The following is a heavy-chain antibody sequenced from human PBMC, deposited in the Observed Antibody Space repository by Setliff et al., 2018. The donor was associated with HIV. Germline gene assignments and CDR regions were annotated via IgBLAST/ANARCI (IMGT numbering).Heavy chain of an antibody. CDR3: AKGPRGLGLRYFFDY. Sequence: SETLSLTCAVYGGSFSASYWSWIRQAPGKGLEWIGEINHSGVTHYNPSLETRVTMFVDTSKNQFSLRLSPVTAADTAIYYCAKGPRGLGLRYFFDYWAQGSPVTVSS. J-gene: IGHJ4*02. CDR1: GGSFSASY. V-gene: IGHV4-34*01. D-gene: IGHD3-10*01. CDR2: INHSGVT.